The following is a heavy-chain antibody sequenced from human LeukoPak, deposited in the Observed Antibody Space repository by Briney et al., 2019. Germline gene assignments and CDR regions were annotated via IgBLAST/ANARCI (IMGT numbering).Heavy chain of an antibody. CDR1: GGSISSYY. Sequence: PSETLSLTCTVSGGSISSYYWSWIRQPPGKGLEWIGYIYYSGSTNYNPSLKSRVTISIDTSKNHFSLRLSSVTAADTAVYHCARDLEYYYGSGGMDVWGQGTTVTVSS. J-gene: IGHJ6*02. V-gene: IGHV4-59*12. D-gene: IGHD3-10*01. CDR3: ARDLEYYYGSGGMDV. CDR2: IYYSGST.